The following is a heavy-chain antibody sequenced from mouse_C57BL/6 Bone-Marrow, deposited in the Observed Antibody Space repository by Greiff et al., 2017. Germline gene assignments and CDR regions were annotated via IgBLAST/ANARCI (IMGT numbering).Heavy chain of an antibody. D-gene: IGHD1-1*01. J-gene: IGHJ4*01. Sequence: EVKVVESGGGLVQSGRSLRLSCATSGFTFSDFYMEWVRQAPGKGLEWIAASRNKANDYTTEYSASVKGRFIVSRDTSQSILYLQMNALRAEDTAIYYCARDPYYGSSYGAMDYWGQGTSVTVSS. V-gene: IGHV7-1*01. CDR3: ARDPYYGSSYGAMDY. CDR1: GFTFSDFY. CDR2: SRNKANDYTT.